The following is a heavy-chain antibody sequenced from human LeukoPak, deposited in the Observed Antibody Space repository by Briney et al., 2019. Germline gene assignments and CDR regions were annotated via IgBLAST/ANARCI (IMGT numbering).Heavy chain of an antibody. Sequence: TSETLSLTCTVSGGYTGSHYWSWIRQPAGKGLEWIGRISPSGTTYYNPSLGSRVTMSVDTSKNYFSLRLSSVTAADTAVYYCARDFYASGFYFWFDPWGQGMLVTVSS. CDR2: ISPSGTT. CDR1: GGYTGSHY. V-gene: IGHV4-4*07. D-gene: IGHD2/OR15-2a*01. J-gene: IGHJ5*02. CDR3: ARDFYASGFYFWFDP.